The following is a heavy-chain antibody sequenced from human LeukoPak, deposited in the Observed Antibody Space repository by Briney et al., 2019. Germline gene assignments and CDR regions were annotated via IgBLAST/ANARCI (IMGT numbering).Heavy chain of an antibody. J-gene: IGHJ4*02. Sequence: GGSLRLSCAASGFTFSSYWMSWVRQAPGKGLGWVANIKQDGSEKYYVDSVKGRFTTSRDNAKNSLYLQVNSLRAEDTAVYYCARNQRRLDYWGQGTLVTVSS. D-gene: IGHD1-14*01. V-gene: IGHV3-7*01. CDR3: ARNQRRLDY. CDR2: IKQDGSEK. CDR1: GFTFSSYW.